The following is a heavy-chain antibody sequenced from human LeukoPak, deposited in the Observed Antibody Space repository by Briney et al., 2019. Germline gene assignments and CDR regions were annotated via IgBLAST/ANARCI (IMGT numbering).Heavy chain of an antibody. CDR2: INPNSGGT. CDR1: GFTFSSYG. J-gene: IGHJ4*02. Sequence: PGGSLRLSCAASGFTFSSYGMHWVRQAPGKGLEWVGWINPNSGGTNYAQKFQGRVTITRDMSTSTAYMELSSLRSEDTAVYYCAAGVDSNYDVYYFDYWGQGTLVTVSS. V-gene: IGHV1-2*02. CDR3: AAGVDSNYDVYYFDY. D-gene: IGHD4-11*01.